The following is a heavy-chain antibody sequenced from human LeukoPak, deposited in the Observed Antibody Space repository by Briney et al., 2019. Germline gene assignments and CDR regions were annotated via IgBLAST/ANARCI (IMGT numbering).Heavy chain of an antibody. Sequence: ASVKVSCKASGYTFTGYFIYWVRQAPGQGLEWMGRISPNSGDTNSAQKFQGRVTMTRDTSINTAYMELSRLGSNDAAVYYCARVGLRGYSHGSFDYWGQGTLVTVSS. CDR3: ARVGLRGYSHGSFDY. CDR1: GYTFTGYF. J-gene: IGHJ4*02. CDR2: ISPNSGDT. D-gene: IGHD5-18*01. V-gene: IGHV1-2*06.